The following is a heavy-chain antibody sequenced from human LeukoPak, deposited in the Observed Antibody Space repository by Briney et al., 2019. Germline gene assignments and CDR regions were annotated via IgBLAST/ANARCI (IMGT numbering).Heavy chain of an antibody. CDR2: IYSGGST. J-gene: IGHJ4*02. D-gene: IGHD3-10*01. CDR3: ARGGGYYNMYYFDY. CDR1: GFTFSSHE. Sequence: GGSLRLSCAASGFTFSSHEMNWVRQAPGKGLEWVSVIYSGGSTYYADSVKGRFTTSRHNSKNTLYLQMNSLRAEDTAVYYCARGGGYYNMYYFDYWGQGTLVTVSS. V-gene: IGHV3-53*04.